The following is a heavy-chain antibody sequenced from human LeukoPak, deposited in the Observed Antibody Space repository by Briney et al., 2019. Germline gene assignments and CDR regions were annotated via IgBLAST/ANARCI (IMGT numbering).Heavy chain of an antibody. D-gene: IGHD3-9*01. V-gene: IGHV3-13*01. Sequence: GGSLRLSCAASGFTFSSYDMHWVRQATGKGLEWVSAIGTAGDTYYPGSVRGRFTISRESAKNSLYLQMNSLRAGDTAVYYCARGYDILTGDNYFDYWGQGTLVTVAS. J-gene: IGHJ4*02. CDR1: GFTFSSYD. CDR3: ARGYDILTGDNYFDY. CDR2: IGTAGDT.